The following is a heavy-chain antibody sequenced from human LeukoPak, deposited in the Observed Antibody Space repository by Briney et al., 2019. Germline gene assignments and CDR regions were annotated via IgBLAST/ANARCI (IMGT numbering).Heavy chain of an antibody. J-gene: IGHJ3*02. CDR3: ARDFFSVAGPTFDI. CDR2: INPNSGGT. D-gene: IGHD6-19*01. V-gene: IGHV1-2*02. CDR1: GYTFTGYY. Sequence: ASVKVSCKASGYTFTGYYMHWVRQAPGQGLEWMGWINPNSGGTNYAQKFQGRITMTRDTSISTAYMELSRLRSDDTAVYYCARDFFSVAGPTFDIWGQGTMVTVCS.